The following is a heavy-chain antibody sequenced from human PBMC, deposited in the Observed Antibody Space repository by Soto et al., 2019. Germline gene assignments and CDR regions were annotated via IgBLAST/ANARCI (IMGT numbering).Heavy chain of an antibody. J-gene: IGHJ4*02. Sequence: QVQLVESGGGVVQPGRSLRLSCAASGFTFSSYAMHWVRQAPGKGLEWVAVISYDGSNKYYADSVKGRFTISRDNSKNTLYLQMNSLRAEDTAVYYCARGGYSRGRSIDYWGQGTLVTVSS. CDR3: ARGGYSRGRSIDY. V-gene: IGHV3-30-3*01. CDR2: ISYDGSNK. CDR1: GFTFSSYA. D-gene: IGHD6-19*01.